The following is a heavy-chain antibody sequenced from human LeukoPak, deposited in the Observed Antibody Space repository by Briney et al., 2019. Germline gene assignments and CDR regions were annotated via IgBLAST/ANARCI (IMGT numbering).Heavy chain of an antibody. CDR3: ARGNYDNSGYLDY. Sequence: GGSLRLSCSASGFIISDYAMHWVRQAPGKGLEWVAVIWWDGSNKYYADSVKGRFTISRDNSRNTLYLQMNSLRAEDTAFYYCARGNYDNSGYLDYWGQGTLVTVSS. CDR1: GFIISDYA. J-gene: IGHJ4*02. CDR2: IWWDGSNK. D-gene: IGHD3-22*01. V-gene: IGHV3-33*08.